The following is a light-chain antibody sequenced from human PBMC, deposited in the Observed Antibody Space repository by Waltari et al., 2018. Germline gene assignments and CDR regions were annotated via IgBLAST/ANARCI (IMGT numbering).Light chain of an antibody. CDR3: QQYNGYSGT. Sequence: DIQMTQSPSTLSASVGDIVTITCRAIQSISRWLAWYQHKPGKAPKLLIYAASSLQNGVPSRFSGSGSDTEFTLTISSLQPDDFATYYCQQYNGYSGTFGQGTKLEIK. CDR1: QSISRW. CDR2: AAS. V-gene: IGKV1-5*01. J-gene: IGKJ1*01.